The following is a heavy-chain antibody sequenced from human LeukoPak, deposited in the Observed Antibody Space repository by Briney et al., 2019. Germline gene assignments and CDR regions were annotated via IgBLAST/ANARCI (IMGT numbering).Heavy chain of an antibody. V-gene: IGHV4-38-2*02. CDR1: GYSISSGYY. J-gene: IGHJ3*02. D-gene: IGHD2-21*02. Sequence: SETLSLTCTVSGYSISSGYYWGWIRQPPGKGLEWIGSIYHSGSTYYNPSLKSRVTISVDTSKNQFSLKLSSVTAADTAVYYCARLEERGAYSGGDCYSSYAFDIWGQGTMVTVSS. CDR2: IYHSGST. CDR3: ARLEERGAYSGGDCYSSYAFDI.